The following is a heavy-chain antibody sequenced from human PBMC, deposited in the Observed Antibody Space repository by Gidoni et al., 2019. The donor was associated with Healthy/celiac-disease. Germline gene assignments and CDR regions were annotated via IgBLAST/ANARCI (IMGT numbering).Heavy chain of an antibody. CDR3: ARISGWSRGWFDP. V-gene: IGHV1-18*01. Sequence: QVQLVQSGAEVKKPGAAVKVCCKASGDTCTSYGISWVRQAPGQGLEWRGWIGAYNGNTNYAQKLQGSVTMTTATSTSTAYMALRSLRSDDTAVYYCARISGWSRGWFDPWGQGTLVTVSS. D-gene: IGHD6-19*01. J-gene: IGHJ5*02. CDR1: GDTCTSYG. CDR2: IGAYNGNT.